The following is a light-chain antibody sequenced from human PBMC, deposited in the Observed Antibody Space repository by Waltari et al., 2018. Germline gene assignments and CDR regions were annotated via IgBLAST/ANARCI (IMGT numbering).Light chain of an antibody. CDR2: AAS. CDR1: QSISSY. CDR3: QQSYSTPRT. J-gene: IGKJ1*01. Sequence: DIQMTQSPSSLSASVGDRVTITCRASQSISSYLNWYQQKPGKAPKLLIYAASSLQSGVPSRFSSSGSGTDFNLTISSLQPEDFATYYCQQSYSTPRTFGQGTKVEIK. V-gene: IGKV1-39*01.